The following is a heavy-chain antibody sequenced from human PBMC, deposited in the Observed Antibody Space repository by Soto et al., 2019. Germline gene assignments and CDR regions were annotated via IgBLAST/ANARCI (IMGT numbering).Heavy chain of an antibody. D-gene: IGHD2-15*01. CDR1: AGSMRNYY. CDR3: SRDVSCSGGSCYPNDWFDP. Sequence: SETLSITCSVSAGSMRNYYWSWIRQPPGKRLEWIGNVDDSGTTKYNPSLRSRVTISVDTSTNQFSLKLSSVIAADTAVYYCSRDVSCSGGSCYPNDWFDPWGQGTLVTVSS. CDR2: VDDSGTT. V-gene: IGHV4-59*01. J-gene: IGHJ5*02.